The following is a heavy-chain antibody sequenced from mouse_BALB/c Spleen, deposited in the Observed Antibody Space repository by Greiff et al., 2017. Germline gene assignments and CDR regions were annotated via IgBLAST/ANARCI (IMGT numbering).Heavy chain of an antibody. Sequence: HLVESGGGLVQPKGSLKLSCAASGFTFNTYAMNWVRQAPGKGLEWVARIRSKSNNYATYYADSVKDRFTISRDDSQSMLYLQMNNLKTEDTAMYYCVSGDGDDGEEFAYWGQGTLVTVSA. V-gene: IGHV10-1*02. CDR3: VSGDGDDGEEFAY. CDR1: GFTFNTYA. J-gene: IGHJ3*01. D-gene: IGHD2-2*01. CDR2: IRSKSNNYAT.